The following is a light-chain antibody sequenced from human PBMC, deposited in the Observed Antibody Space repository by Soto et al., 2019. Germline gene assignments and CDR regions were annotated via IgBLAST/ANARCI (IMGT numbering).Light chain of an antibody. J-gene: IGKJ3*01. V-gene: IGKV3-11*01. CDR2: DAS. Sequence: EIVLTQSPATLSLSPGERATLSCSASQSVSSYLAWYQQKPGQAPRLLIYDASNRATGIPARFSGSGSGTDCTLTISSLEPEDFAVYYCQQRSNWKFTFGPGTKVDIK. CDR1: QSVSSY. CDR3: QQRSNWKFT.